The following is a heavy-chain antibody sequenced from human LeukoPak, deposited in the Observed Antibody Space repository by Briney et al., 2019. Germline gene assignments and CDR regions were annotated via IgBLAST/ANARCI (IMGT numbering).Heavy chain of an antibody. D-gene: IGHD1-14*01. Sequence: GGSLRLSCAASGLTVSSSYMSWVRQAPGKGLEWVSIIYNDGSTYYADSMKGRFTISRDNAKNTLFLQMNSLRAEDTAVFYCARGGPGAYFDYWGQGTLVTVSS. CDR3: ARGGPGAYFDY. CDR1: GLTVSSSY. J-gene: IGHJ4*02. V-gene: IGHV3-53*01. CDR2: IYNDGST.